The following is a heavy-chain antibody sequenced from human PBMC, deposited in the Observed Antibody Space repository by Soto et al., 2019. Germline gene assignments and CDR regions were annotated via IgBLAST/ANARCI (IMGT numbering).Heavy chain of an antibody. CDR2: IRSKVNSYAT. CDR3: TRHVYSRTKDHAWTYYFDY. V-gene: IGHV3-73*02. D-gene: IGHD6-13*01. CDR1: GFTFSGSA. J-gene: IGHJ4*02. Sequence: EVQLVESGGGLVQPGGSRKLSYAASGFTFSGSAMHWVRRASGKGREWVGGIRSKVNSYATAYAASVKGRFTISRDDSKNTAYLQMNSLKTEDTAVYYCTRHVYSRTKDHAWTYYFDYWGQGTLVTVSS.